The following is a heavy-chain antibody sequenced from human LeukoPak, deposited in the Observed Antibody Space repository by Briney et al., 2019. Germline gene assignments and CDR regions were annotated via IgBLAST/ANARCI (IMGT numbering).Heavy chain of an antibody. J-gene: IGHJ4*02. CDR2: ISSSGDII. D-gene: IGHD3-22*01. V-gene: IGHV3-11*01. Sequence: GGSLRLSCAASGFTFSDYYMSWLRQAPGKGLEWVSLISSSGDIIYYADSVEGRFTISRDNSKNTLYLQMNSLRAEDTAVYYCARYRSYSGYDYWGQGTLVTVSS. CDR3: ARYRSYSGYDY. CDR1: GFTFSDYY.